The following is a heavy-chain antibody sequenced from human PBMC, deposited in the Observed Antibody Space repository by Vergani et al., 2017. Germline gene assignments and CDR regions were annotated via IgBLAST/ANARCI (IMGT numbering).Heavy chain of an antibody. CDR1: GFTFSSYG. CDR3: VKDNPPATH. Sequence: QVQLVESGGGVVQPGRSLRLSCAASGFTFSSYGMHWVRQAPGKGLEWVAVIWYDGSNKYYADSVKGRFTISSDNSKNTLYLQMSSLRAEDTAVYYCVKDNPPATHWGQGTLVTVSS. V-gene: IGHV3-33*06. CDR2: IWYDGSNK. J-gene: IGHJ4*02.